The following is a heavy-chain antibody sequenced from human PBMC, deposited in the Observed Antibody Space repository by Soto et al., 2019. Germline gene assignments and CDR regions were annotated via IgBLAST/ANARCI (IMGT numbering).Heavy chain of an antibody. Sequence: QGQLVQSGAEVKKPGASVKVSCKASGYTFTSYGIIWVRQAPGQGLEWMGWISAYNGNTKYVQKFQGRVTMTTDTSTSTAYMELRSLRSDDTAVYYCARDAAAGLNDYWGQGTLVTVSS. V-gene: IGHV1-18*01. CDR2: ISAYNGNT. D-gene: IGHD6-13*01. CDR3: ARDAAAGLNDY. CDR1: GYTFTSYG. J-gene: IGHJ4*02.